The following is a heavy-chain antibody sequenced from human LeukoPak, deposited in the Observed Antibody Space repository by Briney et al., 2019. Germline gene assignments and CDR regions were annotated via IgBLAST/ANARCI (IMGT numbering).Heavy chain of an antibody. V-gene: IGHV4-31*03. CDR3: ARAPYGSGDYYFDY. CDR2: IYYSGST. J-gene: IGHJ4*02. CDR1: GGSIRSGGYY. D-gene: IGHD3-10*01. Sequence: SQTLSLACTVSGGSIRSGGYYWSWIRLHPGKGLEWIGYIYYSGSTYYNPSLKSRVTISIDTSKNQFSLKLSSVTAADTAVYYCARAPYGSGDYYFDYWGQGTLVTVSS.